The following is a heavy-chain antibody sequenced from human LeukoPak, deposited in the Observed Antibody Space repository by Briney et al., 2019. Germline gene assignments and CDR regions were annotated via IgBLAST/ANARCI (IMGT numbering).Heavy chain of an antibody. CDR2: INGSGINT. D-gene: IGHD1-1*01. CDR3: ARDLRGYNRPHEY. V-gene: IGHV3-23*01. J-gene: IGHJ4*02. CDR1: DSTFSTYA. Sequence: GGSLRLSFTAPDSTFSTYAINWFRQAPGKGLDWVSTINGSGINTYYADSVEGRFTISRDNSKDTMDLQMNGLRAEDTALYYCARDLRGYNRPHEYWGQGTRVTVSS.